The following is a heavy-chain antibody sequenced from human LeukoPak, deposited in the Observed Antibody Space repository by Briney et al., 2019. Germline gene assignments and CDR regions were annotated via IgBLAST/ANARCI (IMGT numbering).Heavy chain of an antibody. Sequence: PGGSLRLSCAASGFTFSSYAMHWVRQAPGKGLEYVSAISSNGGSTYYANSVKGRFTISRDNSKNTLYLQMGSLRAEDTAVYYCAKSPIPRVATIYDYDSSGYPSLYYFDYWGQGTLVTVSS. CDR1: GFTFSSYA. CDR2: ISSNGGST. J-gene: IGHJ4*02. V-gene: IGHV3-64*01. CDR3: AKSPIPRVATIYDYDSSGYPSLYYFDY. D-gene: IGHD3-22*01.